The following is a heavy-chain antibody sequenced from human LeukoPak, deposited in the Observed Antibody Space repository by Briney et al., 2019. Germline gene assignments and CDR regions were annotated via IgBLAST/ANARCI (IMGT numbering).Heavy chain of an antibody. Sequence: GGSLRPSCAASGFTFSSFGMPWVRRAPGKGLEWLAVISYDGSNKFYADSVKGRFTISRDNSNNTLMLQMNSLRAEDTAVYYCASKIAVRSMGRDYWGQGTLVTVSS. D-gene: IGHD6-6*01. CDR2: ISYDGSNK. CDR3: ASKIAVRSMGRDY. V-gene: IGHV3-30*03. CDR1: GFTFSSFG. J-gene: IGHJ4*02.